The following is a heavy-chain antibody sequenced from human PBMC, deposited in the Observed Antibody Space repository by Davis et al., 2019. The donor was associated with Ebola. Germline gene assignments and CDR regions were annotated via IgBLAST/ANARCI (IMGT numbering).Heavy chain of an antibody. CDR2: TYHSGSA. CDR1: GGSFSGYY. Sequence: MPSETLSLTCAVYGGSFSGYYWSWIRQTPGKGLEWIGETYHSGSANYNPSLKSRVTMSVDTSKNQFSLKLSSVTAADTAVYYCARREIDGDYVQDSWGQGTLVTVSS. CDR3: ARREIDGDYVQDS. V-gene: IGHV4-34*01. D-gene: IGHD4-17*01. J-gene: IGHJ4*02.